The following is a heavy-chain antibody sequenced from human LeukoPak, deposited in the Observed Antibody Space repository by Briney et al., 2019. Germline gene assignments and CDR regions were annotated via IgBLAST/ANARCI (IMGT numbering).Heavy chain of an antibody. J-gene: IGHJ3*02. CDR3: ATTVEMATSGAFDI. CDR2: IYYSGST. Sequence: GSLRLSCAASGFTFSDYYMSWIRQPPGKGLEWIGYIYYSGSTNYNPSLKSRVTISVDTSKNQFSLKLSSVTAADTAVYYCATTVEMATSGAFDIWGQGTMVTVSS. CDR1: GFTFSDYY. D-gene: IGHD5-24*01. V-gene: IGHV4-59*01.